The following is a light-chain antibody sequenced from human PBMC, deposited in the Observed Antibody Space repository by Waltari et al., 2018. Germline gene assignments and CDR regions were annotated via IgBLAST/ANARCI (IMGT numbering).Light chain of an antibody. CDR1: SSNVGAGYD. J-gene: IGLJ1*01. CDR3: QSYDTSLTGSV. V-gene: IGLV1-40*01. Sequence: QSVLTQPPSVSGAPGQRVTISCTGSSSNVGAGYDVHWYQHLPGTAPNLLIYAYSIRPSGVPDRFAGSSSGTSASLAITGLQAGDEADYYCQSYDTSLTGSVFGTGTKVTVL. CDR2: AYS.